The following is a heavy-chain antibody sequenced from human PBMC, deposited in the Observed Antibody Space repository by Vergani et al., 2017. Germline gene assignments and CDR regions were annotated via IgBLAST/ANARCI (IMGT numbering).Heavy chain of an antibody. V-gene: IGHV3-23*01. D-gene: IGHD2-2*02. CDR2: ISGSGGRT. CDR1: GFTFSSYA. Sequence: EVQLLESGGGLVQPGGSLRLSCAASGFTFSSYAMSWVRQAPGKGLEWVSAISGSGGRTYYADSVKGRFTISRDNSKNTLYLQMNSLRAEDTAVYYCAKGLGYCSSTSCYISFDYWGEGTLVTVSS. J-gene: IGHJ4*02. CDR3: AKGLGYCSSTSCYISFDY.